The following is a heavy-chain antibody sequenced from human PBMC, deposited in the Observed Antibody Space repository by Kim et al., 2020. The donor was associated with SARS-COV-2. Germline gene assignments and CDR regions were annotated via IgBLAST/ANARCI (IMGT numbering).Heavy chain of an antibody. V-gene: IGHV3-7*03. Sequence: YVDSVKGRFTISRDNAKNSLYLQMNSLRAEDTAVYYCARDLGIAAAGTDYWGQGTLVTVSS. D-gene: IGHD6-13*01. J-gene: IGHJ4*02. CDR3: ARDLGIAAAGTDY.